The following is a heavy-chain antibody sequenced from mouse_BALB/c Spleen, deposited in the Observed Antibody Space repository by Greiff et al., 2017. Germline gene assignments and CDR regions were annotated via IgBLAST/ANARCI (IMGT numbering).Heavy chain of an antibody. V-gene: IGHV5-9-4*01. D-gene: IGHD2-12*01. Sequence: DVKLVESGGGLVKPGGSLKLSCAASGFTFSSYAMSWVRQSPEKRLEWVAEISSGGSYTYYPDTVTGRFTISRDNAKNTLYLEMSSLRSEDTAMYYCASNDDAWFAYWGQGTLVTVSA. J-gene: IGHJ3*01. CDR3: ASNDDAWFAY. CDR1: GFTFSSYA. CDR2: ISSGGSYT.